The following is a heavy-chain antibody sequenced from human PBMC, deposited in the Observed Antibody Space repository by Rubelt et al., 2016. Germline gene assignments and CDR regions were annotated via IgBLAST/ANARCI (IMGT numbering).Heavy chain of an antibody. CDR1: GYTFTGYY. Sequence: GASVKVSCKASGYTFTGYYMHWVRQAPGQGLEWMGWINPNSGGTNYAQKFQGRVTMTRDTSISTAYMELGRLRSDDTAVYYCAREVVSDNWFDPWGQGTLVTVSS. CDR2: INPNSGGT. D-gene: IGHD2-21*01. CDR3: AREVVSDNWFDP. V-gene: IGHV1-2*02. J-gene: IGHJ5*02.